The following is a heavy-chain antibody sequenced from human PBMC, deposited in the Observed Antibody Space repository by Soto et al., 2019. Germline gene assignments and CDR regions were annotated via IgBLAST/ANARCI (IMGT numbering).Heavy chain of an antibody. CDR1: GFTFSSYA. CDR2: ISGSGGST. CDR3: AKIPYDFWSGYFPFDY. J-gene: IGHJ4*02. V-gene: IGHV3-23*01. D-gene: IGHD3-3*01. Sequence: LRLSCAASGFTFSSYAMSWVRQAPGKGLEWVSAISGSGGSTYYADSVKGRFTISRDNSKNTLYLQMNSLRAEDTAVYYCAKIPYDFWSGYFPFDYWGQGTLVTVSS.